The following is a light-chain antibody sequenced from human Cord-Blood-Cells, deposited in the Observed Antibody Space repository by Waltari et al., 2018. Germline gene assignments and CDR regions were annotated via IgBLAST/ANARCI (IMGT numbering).Light chain of an antibody. Sequence: EMVMTQSPATLSVSPGERATLSCRASQSVSSNLAWYQQKPGQAPRLLIYGASTRATGIPARFSGSGSGTEFTLTISSLQSEDFAVYYCQQYNNWPPAFGQ. CDR3: QQYNNWPPA. J-gene: IGKJ1*01. V-gene: IGKV3-15*01. CDR1: QSVSSN. CDR2: GAS.